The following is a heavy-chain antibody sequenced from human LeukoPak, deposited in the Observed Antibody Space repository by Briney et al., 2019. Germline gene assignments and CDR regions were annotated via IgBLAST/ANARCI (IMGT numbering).Heavy chain of an antibody. Sequence: PSETLSLTCTVSGGSISSSSYYWGWIRQPPAKGLEWIGSIYYSGSTYYNPSLKSRVTISVDTSKNQFSLKLSSVTAADTAVYYCARHPPPYDFWSGYDFDYWGQGTLVTVSS. CDR2: IYYSGST. J-gene: IGHJ4*02. CDR3: ARHPPPYDFWSGYDFDY. CDR1: GGSISSSSYY. D-gene: IGHD3-3*01. V-gene: IGHV4-39*01.